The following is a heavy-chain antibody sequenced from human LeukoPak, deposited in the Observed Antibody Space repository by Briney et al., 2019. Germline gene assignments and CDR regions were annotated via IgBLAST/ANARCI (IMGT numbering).Heavy chain of an antibody. J-gene: IGHJ4*02. CDR1: GGTFSSYA. D-gene: IGHD2-15*01. Sequence: ASVKVSCKASGGTFSSYAISWVRQAPGQGLEWMGGIIPIFGTANYAPKFQGRVTITTDESTSTAYMELSSLRSEDTAVYYCARAKGLVAATPVYWGQGTLVTVSS. CDR2: IIPIFGTA. V-gene: IGHV1-69*05. CDR3: ARAKGLVAATPVY.